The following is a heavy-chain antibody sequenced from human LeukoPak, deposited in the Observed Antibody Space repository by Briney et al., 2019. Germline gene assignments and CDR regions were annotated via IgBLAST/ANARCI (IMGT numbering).Heavy chain of an antibody. D-gene: IGHD3-10*01. CDR2: IYHSGYT. CDR1: GGSISSSSYY. V-gene: IGHV4-39*07. Sequence: SETLSLTCTVSGGSISSSSYYWGRIRQPPGKGRVWSVSIYHSGYTYYNPSLKSRVTISVDTSKNQFSLKLSSLTAADTAVYYCARDLGLGWFGTNRFDPWGQGTLVTVSS. J-gene: IGHJ5*02. CDR3: ARDLGLGWFGTNRFDP.